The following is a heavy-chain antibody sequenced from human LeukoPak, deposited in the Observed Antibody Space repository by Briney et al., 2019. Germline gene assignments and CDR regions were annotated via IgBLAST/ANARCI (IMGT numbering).Heavy chain of an antibody. Sequence: PGGSLRLSCAASGFTFSSYWMHWVRQAPGKGRVWVSRINSDGSSTSYADSVKGRFTISRDNAKNTLYLQMNSLRAEDTAVYYCARAGFTFSDYFGSFFDYWGQGTLVTVSS. CDR1: GFTFSSYW. V-gene: IGHV3-74*01. J-gene: IGHJ4*02. D-gene: IGHD3-10*01. CDR2: INSDGSST. CDR3: ARAGFTFSDYFGSFFDY.